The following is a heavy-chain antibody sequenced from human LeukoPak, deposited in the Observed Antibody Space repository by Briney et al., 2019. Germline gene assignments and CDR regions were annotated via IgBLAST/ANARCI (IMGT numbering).Heavy chain of an antibody. Sequence: GRSLRLSCAASGFTFSSYAMHWVRQAPGKGLEWVAVISYDGSNKYYADSVKGRFTISRDNSKNTLYLQMNSLRAEDTAVYYCAKDGYCGGDCYPGPEYFQHWGQGTLVTVSS. CDR1: GFTFSSYA. CDR3: AKDGYCGGDCYPGPEYFQH. V-gene: IGHV3-30-3*01. D-gene: IGHD2-21*02. CDR2: ISYDGSNK. J-gene: IGHJ1*01.